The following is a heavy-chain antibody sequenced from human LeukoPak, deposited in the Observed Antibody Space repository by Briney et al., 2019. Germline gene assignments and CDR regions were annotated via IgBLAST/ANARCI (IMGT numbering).Heavy chain of an antibody. CDR1: GITFSSYA. V-gene: IGHV3-23*01. D-gene: IGHD2-15*01. J-gene: IGHJ3*02. Sequence: GRSLRLSCAASGITFSSYAMHWVRQAPGKGLDWVSTISDSGVNTHYADSVKGRFTISRDNSKNTLYLQMNSLRADDTAVYYCAKGVVIAARSVRYFDIWGQGTMVTVSS. CDR2: ISDSGVNT. CDR3: AKGVVIAARSVRYFDI.